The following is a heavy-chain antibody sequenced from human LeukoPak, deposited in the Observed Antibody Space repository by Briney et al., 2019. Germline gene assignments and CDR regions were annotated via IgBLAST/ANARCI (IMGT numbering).Heavy chain of an antibody. CDR1: GYSISSGYY. Sequence: SETLSLTCAVSGYSISSGYYWGWIRQPPGRGLEWIGSIYHSGSTLYNPSLKSRVTISVDTSKTQFSLNLSSVTAADTAVYYCARDTGSSSGGGSGMDVWGKGTTVTVSS. CDR3: ARDTGSSSGGGSGMDV. CDR2: IYHSGST. J-gene: IGHJ6*04. D-gene: IGHD6-13*01. V-gene: IGHV4-38-2*02.